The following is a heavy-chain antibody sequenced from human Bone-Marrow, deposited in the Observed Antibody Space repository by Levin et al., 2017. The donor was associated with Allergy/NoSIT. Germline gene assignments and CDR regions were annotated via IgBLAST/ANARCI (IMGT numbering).Heavy chain of an antibody. V-gene: IGHV1-69*13. Sequence: SVKVSCKSSGGSFSTHGINWVRQAPGQGLEWMGGIIPIIGTANFAQKFQGRVTISADESTRTAYMELSGLRSEDTAVYFCARVRGSSSPLDYWGQGTPVTVSS. CDR1: GGSFSTHG. CDR2: IIPIIGTA. CDR3: ARVRGSSSPLDY. D-gene: IGHD6-6*01. J-gene: IGHJ4*02.